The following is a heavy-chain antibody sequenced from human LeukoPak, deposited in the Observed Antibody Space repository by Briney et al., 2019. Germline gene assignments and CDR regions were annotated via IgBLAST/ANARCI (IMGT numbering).Heavy chain of an antibody. CDR3: ARKGVRGPINWFDP. Sequence: AESLKISCKGSAYTFTSYCSGWLRQIPGKGLQWMGIIYPGDSDTRYSPSFQGQVTISADKSISTAYLQWSSVKASDTAMYYCARKGVRGPINWFDPWGQGTLVTVSS. CDR1: AYTFTSYC. D-gene: IGHD3-10*01. J-gene: IGHJ5*02. V-gene: IGHV5-51*01. CDR2: IYPGDSDT.